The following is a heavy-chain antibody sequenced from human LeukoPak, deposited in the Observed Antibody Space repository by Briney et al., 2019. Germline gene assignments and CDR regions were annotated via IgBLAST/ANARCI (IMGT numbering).Heavy chain of an antibody. D-gene: IGHD6-13*01. Sequence: GGSLRLSCAASGFTFSSNAMSWVRQAPGKGLEWVSHITGSGGNTYYADSVKGRFTTSRDNSKNTLYLQMNSLRAEDTAIYYCARARYISNFDCWGQGTLVTVSS. V-gene: IGHV3-23*01. J-gene: IGHJ4*02. CDR3: ARARYISNFDC. CDR1: GFTFSSNA. CDR2: ITGSGGNT.